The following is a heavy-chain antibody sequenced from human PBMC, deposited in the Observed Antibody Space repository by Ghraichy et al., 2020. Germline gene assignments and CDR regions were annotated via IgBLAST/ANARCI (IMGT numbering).Heavy chain of an antibody. V-gene: IGHV4-31*03. D-gene: IGHD3-10*01. CDR3: ARDYYGSGSSYYFDY. CDR2: IYYSGST. CDR1: GGSISSGGYY. J-gene: IGHJ4*02. Sequence: SETLSLTCTVSGGSISSGGYYWSWIRQHPGKGLEWIGYIYYSGSTYYNPSLKSRVTISVDTSKNQFSLKLSSVTAADTAGYYCARDYYGSGSSYYFDYWGQGTLVTVSS.